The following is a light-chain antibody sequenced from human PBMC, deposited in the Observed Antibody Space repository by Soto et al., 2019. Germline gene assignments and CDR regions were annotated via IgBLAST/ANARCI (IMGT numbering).Light chain of an antibody. CDR3: QQSYSMPLT. CDR2: TTS. V-gene: IGKV1-39*01. CDR1: QSIRTF. J-gene: IGKJ4*01. Sequence: DIQMTQSPSSLSASVGDRVTIPCRARQSIRTFLNWYQLKPGKAPKLLIYTTSNLLSGVPSRFSGSGSGTDFTLTISSLQPEDFATYYCQQSYSMPLTFGGGTKVEIK.